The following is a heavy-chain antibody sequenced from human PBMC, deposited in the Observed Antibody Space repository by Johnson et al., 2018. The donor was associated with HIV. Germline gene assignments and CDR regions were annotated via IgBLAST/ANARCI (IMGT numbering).Heavy chain of an antibody. CDR3: ARGSVVGGNSGYDAFVI. V-gene: IGHV3-74*02. CDR2: ISRDGSST. Sequence: VQLVESGGGLVQPGGSLRLSCAASGFTFSSYWMSWVRQAPGKGLEWVSRISRDGSSTTYADSVKGRFTITRDNAKNTLFLQMDSLGVGYTAVYYCARGSVVGGNSGYDAFVIWGQGTVVTVSS. CDR1: GFTFSSYW. J-gene: IGHJ3*02. D-gene: IGHD4-23*01.